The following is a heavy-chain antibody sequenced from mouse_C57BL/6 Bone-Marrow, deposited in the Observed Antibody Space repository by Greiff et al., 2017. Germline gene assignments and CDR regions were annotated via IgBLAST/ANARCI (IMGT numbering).Heavy chain of an antibody. CDR1: GFTFSSYA. Sequence: DVKLLESGGGLVKPGGSLKLSCAASGFTFSSYAMSWVRQTPEKRLEWVATISDGGSYTYYPDNVKGRFTISRDNAKNNLYLQMSHLKSEDTAMYYCARDRIYYGTMDYWGQGTSVTVSS. D-gene: IGHD2-1*01. CDR3: ARDRIYYGTMDY. CDR2: ISDGGSYT. J-gene: IGHJ4*01. V-gene: IGHV5-4*01.